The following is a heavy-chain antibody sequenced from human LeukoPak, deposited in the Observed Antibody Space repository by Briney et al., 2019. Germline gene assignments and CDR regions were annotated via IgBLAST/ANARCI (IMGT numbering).Heavy chain of an antibody. Sequence: ASVKGSCKASGYTFTRYGISWVRQAPGQGLEWMGWVCVSTGYTNYAQKFQGRVTMTTDTSMSTAYLELRSLGSDDTAVYYCARDPDGDHDFDYWGQGTQVTVSS. J-gene: IGHJ4*02. D-gene: IGHD4-17*01. CDR1: GYTFTRYG. CDR3: ARDPDGDHDFDY. CDR2: VCVSTGYT. V-gene: IGHV1-18*01.